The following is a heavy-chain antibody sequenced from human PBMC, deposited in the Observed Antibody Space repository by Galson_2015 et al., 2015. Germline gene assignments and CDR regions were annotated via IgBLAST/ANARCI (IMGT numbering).Heavy chain of an antibody. CDR1: GFSLSNARMG. CDR3: ARDWDYDFWSGEYYYYGMDV. J-gene: IGHJ6*02. D-gene: IGHD3-3*01. V-gene: IGHV2-26*01. Sequence: PALVKPTQTLTLTCTVSGFSLSNARMGVSWIRQPPGKALEWLAHIFSNDEKSYSTSLKSRLTISKDTSKSQVVLTMTNMDPVDTATYYCARDWDYDFWSGEYYYYGMDVWGQGTTVTVSS. CDR2: IFSNDEK.